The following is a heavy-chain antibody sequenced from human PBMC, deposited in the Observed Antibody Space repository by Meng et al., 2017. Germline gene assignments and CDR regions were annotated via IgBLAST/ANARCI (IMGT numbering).Heavy chain of an antibody. CDR3: ASGGPIYGDYDFDY. J-gene: IGHJ4*02. V-gene: IGHV3-33*01. Sequence: GESLKISCAASGFTFSSYGMHWVRQAPGKGLEWVAVIWYDGSNKYYADSVKGRFTISRDNSKNTLYLQMNSLRAEDTAVYYCASGGPIYGDYDFDYWGQGTLVTVSS. D-gene: IGHD4-17*01. CDR1: GFTFSSYG. CDR2: IWYDGSNK.